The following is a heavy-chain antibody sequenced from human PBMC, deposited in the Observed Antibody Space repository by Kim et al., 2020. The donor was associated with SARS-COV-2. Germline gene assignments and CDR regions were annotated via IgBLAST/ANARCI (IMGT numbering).Heavy chain of an antibody. CDR2: ISPTRNT. Sequence: SETLSLTCAGYGGSFTGFSWNWVRQAPGKGLEWIGEISPTRNTNTNPSLETRLSMSLDTSKRQFSLKLTSVTAADTAIYYCARGSPGSAVTAPSHYFLDVWGEGTTCVVSS. CDR1: GGSFTGFS. CDR3: ARGSPGSAVTAPSHYFLDV. J-gene: IGHJ6*03. V-gene: IGHV4-34*01. D-gene: IGHD2-21*02.